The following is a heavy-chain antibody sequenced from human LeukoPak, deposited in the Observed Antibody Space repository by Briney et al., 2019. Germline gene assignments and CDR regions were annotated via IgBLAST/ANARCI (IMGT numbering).Heavy chain of an antibody. CDR3: ARRGYCTNGVCYRDFDY. Sequence: PSETLSLTCAVYGGSFSGYYWSWIRQPPGKGLEWIGEINHSGSTNYNPSLKSRVTISVDTSKNQFSLKLSSVTAADTAVYYCARRGYCTNGVCYRDFDYGGQGTLVTVSS. V-gene: IGHV4-34*01. CDR2: INHSGST. J-gene: IGHJ4*02. D-gene: IGHD2-8*01. CDR1: GGSFSGYY.